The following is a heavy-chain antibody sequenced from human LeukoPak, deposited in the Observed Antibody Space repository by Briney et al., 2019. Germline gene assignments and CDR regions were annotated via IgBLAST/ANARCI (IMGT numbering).Heavy chain of an antibody. CDR1: GGSFSGYY. CDR3: ARSSRVLRYFDY. Sequence: PSETLSLTCAVYGGSFSGYYWSWIRQPPGKGLEWIGEISHSGSTNYNPSLKSRVTISVDTSKNQFSLKLSSVTAADTAVYYCARSSRVLRYFDYWGQGTLVTVSS. V-gene: IGHV4-34*01. D-gene: IGHD3-9*01. CDR2: ISHSGST. J-gene: IGHJ4*02.